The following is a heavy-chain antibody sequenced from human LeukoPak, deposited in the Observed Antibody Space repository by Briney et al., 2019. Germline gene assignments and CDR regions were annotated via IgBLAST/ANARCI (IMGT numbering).Heavy chain of an antibody. J-gene: IGHJ6*04. Sequence: PGGSLRLSCAASGFTFSSYGMHWVRQAPGKGLXXXXXXXXXGSNKYYADSVKGRFTISRDNSKNTLYLQMNSLRAEDTAVYYCARGDQLLWTYYYYGMDVWGKGTTVTVSS. D-gene: IGHD2-2*01. CDR3: ARGDQLLWTYYYYGMDV. CDR1: GFTFSSYG. CDR2: XXXXGSNK. V-gene: IGHV3-33*01.